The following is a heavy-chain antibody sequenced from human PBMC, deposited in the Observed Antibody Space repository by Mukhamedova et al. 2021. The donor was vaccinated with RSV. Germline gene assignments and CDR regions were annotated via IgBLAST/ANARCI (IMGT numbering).Heavy chain of an antibody. Sequence: NPSLKSRVTISVDTSKNQFSLKLSSVTAADTAVYYCARDLGDIVATGSPDKIQYYYGMDGWGQGTTVTVSS. V-gene: IGHV4-59*01. J-gene: IGHJ6*02. CDR3: ARDLGDIVATGSPDKIQYYYGMDG. D-gene: IGHD5-12*01.